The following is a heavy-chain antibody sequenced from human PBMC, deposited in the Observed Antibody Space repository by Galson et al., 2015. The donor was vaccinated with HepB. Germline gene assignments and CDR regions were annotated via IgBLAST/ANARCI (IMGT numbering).Heavy chain of an antibody. CDR1: GFTFDNYA. J-gene: IGHJ2*01. CDR2: ISWNSGSI. CDR3: AKGARIGPTPPEYWYFDL. D-gene: IGHD5-12*01. V-gene: IGHV3-9*01. Sequence: SLRLSCAASGFTFDNYAMHWVRQAPGKGLEWVSGISWNSGSIGYADSVKGRFTISRDNAKNSLYLQMNSLRAEDTALYYCAKGARIGPTPPEYWYFDLWGRGTLVAVSS.